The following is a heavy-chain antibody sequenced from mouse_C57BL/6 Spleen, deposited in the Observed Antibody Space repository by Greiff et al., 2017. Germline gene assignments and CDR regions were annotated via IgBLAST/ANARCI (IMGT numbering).Heavy chain of an antibody. J-gene: IGHJ2*01. CDR3: TTPIYDGYHFDY. D-gene: IGHD2-3*01. CDR1: GFNIKDDY. Sequence: EVQLQQPGAELVRPGASVKLSCTASGFNIKDDYMHWVKQRPEQGLEWIGWIDPENGDTEYASKFQGKATITADTSSNTAYLQLSSLTSEDTAVYYCTTPIYDGYHFDYWGQGTTLTVSS. V-gene: IGHV14-4*01. CDR2: IDPENGDT.